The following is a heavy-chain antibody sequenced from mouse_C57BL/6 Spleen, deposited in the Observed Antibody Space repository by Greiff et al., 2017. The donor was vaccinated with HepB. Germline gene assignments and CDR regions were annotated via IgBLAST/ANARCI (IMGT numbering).Heavy chain of an antibody. J-gene: IGHJ3*01. CDR3: AKNGGVRDWFAY. D-gene: IGHD2-1*01. Sequence: VMLVESGPGLVQPSQSLSITCTVSGFSLTSYGVHWVRQSPGKGLEWLGVIWRGGSTDYNAAFMSRLSITKDNSKSQVFFKMNSLQADDTAIYYCAKNGGVRDWFAYWGQGTLVTVSA. CDR2: IWRGGST. V-gene: IGHV2-5*01. CDR1: GFSLTSYG.